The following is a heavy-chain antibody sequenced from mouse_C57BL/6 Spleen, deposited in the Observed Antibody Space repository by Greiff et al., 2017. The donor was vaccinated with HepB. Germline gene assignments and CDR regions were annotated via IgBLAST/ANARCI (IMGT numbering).Heavy chain of an antibody. CDR3: AREADYDWAWFAY. D-gene: IGHD2-4*01. J-gene: IGHJ3*01. CDR2: IYPRSGNT. CDR1: GYTFTSYG. Sequence: VQLQESGAELARPGASVKLSCKASGYTFTSYGISWVKQRTGQGLEWIGEIYPRSGNTYYNEKFKGKATLTADKSSSTAYMELRSLTSEDSAVYFCAREADYDWAWFAYWGQGTLVTVSA. V-gene: IGHV1-81*01.